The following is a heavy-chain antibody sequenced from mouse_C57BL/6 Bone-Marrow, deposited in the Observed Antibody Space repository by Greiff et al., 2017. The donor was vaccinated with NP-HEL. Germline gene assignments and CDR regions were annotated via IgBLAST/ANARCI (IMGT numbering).Heavy chain of an antibody. V-gene: IGHV2-2*01. CDR2: IWSGGST. D-gene: IGHD4-1*01. CDR1: GFSLTSYG. Sequence: QVQLQQSGPGLVQPSQSLSITCTVSGFSLTSYGVHWVRQSPGKGLEWLGVIWSGGSTDYNAAFISRLSISKDNSKSQVFFKMNSLQADDTAIYYWARRNWAWFAYWGQGTLVTVSA. J-gene: IGHJ3*01. CDR3: ARRNWAWFAY.